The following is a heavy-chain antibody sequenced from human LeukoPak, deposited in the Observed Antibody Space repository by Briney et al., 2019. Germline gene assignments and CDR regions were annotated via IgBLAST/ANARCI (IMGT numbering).Heavy chain of an antibody. CDR3: ATGRSCTTCYLPDY. Sequence: PGGSLRLSCAASGFTFSSYWMTWVRQAPGKEQEWVANINQDGGEKYFVDSVKGRFTISRDNAKNSLYLQMNSLRAEDTAVYHCATGRSCTTCYLPDYWGQGTLVTVSS. D-gene: IGHD2-2*01. V-gene: IGHV3-7*01. CDR2: INQDGGEK. CDR1: GFTFSSYW. J-gene: IGHJ4*02.